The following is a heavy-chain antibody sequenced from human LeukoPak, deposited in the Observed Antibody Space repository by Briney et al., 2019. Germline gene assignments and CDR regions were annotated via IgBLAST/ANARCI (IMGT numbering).Heavy chain of an antibody. V-gene: IGHV1-18*01. CDR1: GYSFTSYG. D-gene: IGHD6-19*01. CDR2: ISAYNGDT. CDR3: ARDLSEYSSGWYVCDY. Sequence: ASVKVSCKASGYSFTSYGISWVRQAPGQGLEWTGWISAYNGDTKYAQKVQGRVTMTTDTSTSTAYMELRNLGSDDTAVYYCARDLSEYSSGWYVCDYWGQGTLVAVSS. J-gene: IGHJ4*02.